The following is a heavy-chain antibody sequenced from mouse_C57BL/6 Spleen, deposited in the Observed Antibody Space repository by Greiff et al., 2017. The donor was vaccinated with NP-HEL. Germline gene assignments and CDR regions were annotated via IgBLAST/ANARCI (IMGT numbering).Heavy chain of an antibody. CDR2: ISYDGSN. CDR3: ARASYGYFDV. V-gene: IGHV3-6*01. J-gene: IGHJ1*03. CDR1: GYSITSGYY. Sequence: ESGPGLVKPSQSLSLTCSVTGYSITSGYYWNWIRQFPGNKLEWMGYISYDGSNNYNPSLKNRISITRDTSKNQFFLKLNSVTTEDTATYYCARASYGYFDVWGTGTTVTVSS.